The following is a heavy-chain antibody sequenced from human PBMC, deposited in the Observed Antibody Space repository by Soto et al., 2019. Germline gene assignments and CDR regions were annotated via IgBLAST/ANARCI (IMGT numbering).Heavy chain of an antibody. CDR1: GFSLSASGMC. J-gene: IGHJ5*02. D-gene: IGHD6-13*01. Sequence: SGPTLVNPTQTLTLTCTFSGFSLSASGMCVSWIRQPPGKALEWLALIDWDDDKYYSTSLKTRLTISKDTSKNQVVPTMTNMDPVDTATYYCARTSVGDSSSWYGGNWFDPWGQGTLVTVSS. CDR3: ARTSVGDSSSWYGGNWFDP. CDR2: IDWDDDK. V-gene: IGHV2-70*01.